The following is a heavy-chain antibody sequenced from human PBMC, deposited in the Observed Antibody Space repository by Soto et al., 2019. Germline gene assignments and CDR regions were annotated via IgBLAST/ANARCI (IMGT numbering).Heavy chain of an antibody. V-gene: IGHV3-23*01. Sequence: EVQLLESGGGLVQPGGSLRLSCAASGFPLTSHSMSWVRQAPGKGLEWVSGLFVGGGGIKYEDSVKGRFTLTRDNYKNTLYLQMSSLGSGDTAVYYCARGAPFVGATIFAMDVWGQGTTVTVSS. CDR1: GFPLTSHS. CDR2: LFVGGGGI. CDR3: ARGAPFVGATIFAMDV. D-gene: IGHD1-26*01. J-gene: IGHJ6*02.